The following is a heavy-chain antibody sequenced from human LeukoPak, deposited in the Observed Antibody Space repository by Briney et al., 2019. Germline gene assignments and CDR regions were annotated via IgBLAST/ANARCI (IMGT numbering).Heavy chain of an antibody. CDR2: IIPIFGTA. CDR1: GGTFSSYA. V-gene: IGHV1-69*13. D-gene: IGHD5-12*01. CDR3: ARDEPGYSGYDVNYYYYGMDV. J-gene: IGHJ6*02. Sequence: ASVKVSCKASGGTFSSYAISWVRQAPGQGLEWMGGIIPIFGTANYAQKFQGRVTITADESTSTAYMELSSLRSEDTAVYYCARDEPGYSGYDVNYYYYGMDVWGQGTTVTVSS.